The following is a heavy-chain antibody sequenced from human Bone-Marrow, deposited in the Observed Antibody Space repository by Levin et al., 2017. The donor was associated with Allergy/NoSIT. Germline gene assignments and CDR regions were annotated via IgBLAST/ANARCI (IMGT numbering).Heavy chain of an antibody. D-gene: IGHD4-17*01. V-gene: IGHV3-30*18. CDR1: GFIFSSYG. CDR3: AKGHTTVSYFDS. CDR2: VSFDGNKQ. J-gene: IGHJ4*02. Sequence: QAGGSLRLSCVASGFIFSSYGMDWVRQAPGKGLEWVAIVSFDGNKQYYADSVEGRFTVSRDNSKNTFYLQMDSLRAEDTAVYYCAKGHTTVSYFDSWGPGTLVTVSS.